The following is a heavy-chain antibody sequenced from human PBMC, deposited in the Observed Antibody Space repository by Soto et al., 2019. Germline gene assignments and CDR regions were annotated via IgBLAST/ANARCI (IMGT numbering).Heavy chain of an antibody. CDR3: ARGSRYCSGGSCYVGDGLYYYYYMDV. Sequence: QVQLQQWGAGLLKPSETLSLTCAVYGGSFSGYYWSWIRQPPGKGLEWIGEINHSGSTNYNPSLKSRVTISVDTSKNQYSLKLSSVTAADTAVYYWARGSRYCSGGSCYVGDGLYYYYYMDVWGKGTTVTVSS. D-gene: IGHD2-15*01. CDR1: GGSFSGYY. J-gene: IGHJ6*03. CDR2: INHSGST. V-gene: IGHV4-34*01.